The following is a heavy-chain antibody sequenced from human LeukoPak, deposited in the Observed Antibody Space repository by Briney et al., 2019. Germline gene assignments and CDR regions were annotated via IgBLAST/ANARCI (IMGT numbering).Heavy chain of an antibody. CDR1: GYTFTGYY. V-gene: IGHV1-2*02. Sequence: ASVKVSCKASGYTFTGYYMHWVRQAPGQGLEWMGWINPKSGGTNYAQKFQGRVTMTRYTSIRTAYMERSRLRSDDTAVYYSARGLRSGAALDPWGQGTLVTVSS. CDR3: ARGLRSGAALDP. CDR2: INPKSGGT. D-gene: IGHD6-6*01. J-gene: IGHJ5*02.